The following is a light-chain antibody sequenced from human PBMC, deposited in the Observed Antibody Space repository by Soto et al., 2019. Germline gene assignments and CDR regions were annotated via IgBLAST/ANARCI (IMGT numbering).Light chain of an antibody. CDR2: AAS. J-gene: IGKJ5*01. Sequence: DIQMTQSPSSLSASIGDRVTITCRASQGINNYLAWIQQKPGRAPKSLIYAASNLQSGVPSKFSGSGSGTDFTLTIDNLQPEDFATYYCQQYNSYPLTFGQGTRLDIK. V-gene: IGKV1-16*02. CDR1: QGINNY. CDR3: QQYNSYPLT.